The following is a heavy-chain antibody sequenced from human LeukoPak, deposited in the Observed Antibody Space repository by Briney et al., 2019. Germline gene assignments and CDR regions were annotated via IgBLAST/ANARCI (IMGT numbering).Heavy chain of an antibody. J-gene: IGHJ6*02. CDR1: GFTVSSNY. V-gene: IGHV3-53*01. CDR2: IYSGGST. Sequence: GGSLRLSCAASGFTVSSNYMSWVRQAPGKGLEWVSVIYSGGSTYYADSVKGRFTISRDNAKNSLYLQMNSLRAEDTAVYYCARDLSFTLYSSGLYGMDVWGQGTTVTVSS. D-gene: IGHD6-19*01. CDR3: ARDLSFTLYSSGLYGMDV.